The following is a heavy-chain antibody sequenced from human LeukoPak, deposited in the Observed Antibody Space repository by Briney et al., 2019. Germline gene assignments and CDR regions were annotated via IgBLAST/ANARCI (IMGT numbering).Heavy chain of an antibody. CDR3: AREDSSGYLGY. Sequence: PSETLSLTCTVSGGSVSSNIYYWNWIRQPPGKGLEWIGYIYYSVGTNYNPSLKSRVTISVDTSKNQFSLKLTSLTAADAAVYYCAREDSSGYLGYWGQGALVTVSS. CDR1: GGSVSSNIYY. J-gene: IGHJ4*02. D-gene: IGHD3-22*01. V-gene: IGHV4-61*01. CDR2: IYYSVGT.